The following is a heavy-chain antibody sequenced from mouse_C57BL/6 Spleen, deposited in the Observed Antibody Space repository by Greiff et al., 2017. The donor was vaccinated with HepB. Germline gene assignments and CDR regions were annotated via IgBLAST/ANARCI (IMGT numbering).Heavy chain of an antibody. CDR1: GYSFTGYY. CDR2: INPSTGGT. J-gene: IGHJ4*01. CDR3: ARGMDY. V-gene: IGHV1-42*01. Sequence: DVQLQQSGPELVKPGASVKISCKASGYSFTGYYMNWVKQSPEKSLEWIGEINPSTGGTTYNQKFKAKATLTVDKSSSTAYMQLKSLTSEDSAVYYCARGMDYWGQGTSVTVSS.